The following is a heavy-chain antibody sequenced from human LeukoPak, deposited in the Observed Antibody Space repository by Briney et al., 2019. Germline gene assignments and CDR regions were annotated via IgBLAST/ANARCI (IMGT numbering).Heavy chain of an antibody. J-gene: IGHJ4*02. D-gene: IGHD3-22*01. CDR3: ARLKWGRYYDSSGYPYYFDY. CDR1: GGSISGGSYY. V-gene: IGHV4-39*07. Sequence: PSETLSLTCTVSGGSISGGSYYWGWIRQSPGKGLEWIGSIDSTGSSYWNTSLKSRVTISVDTSKNQFSLKLSSVTAADTAVYYCARLKWGRYYDSSGYPYYFDYWGQGTLVTVSS. CDR2: IDSTGSS.